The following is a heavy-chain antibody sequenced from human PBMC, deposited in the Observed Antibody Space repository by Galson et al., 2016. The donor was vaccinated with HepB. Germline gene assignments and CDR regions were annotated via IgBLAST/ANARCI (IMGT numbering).Heavy chain of an antibody. CDR2: IIPLFGPP. CDR3: ARDHAGTTRAFVY. V-gene: IGHV1-69*06. J-gene: IGHJ4*02. CDR1: GGSLTSHA. D-gene: IGHD1-1*01. Sequence: SVQVSCKASGGSLTSHALNWVRQAPGPGLEWMGRIIPLFGPPDYAQKVQGRVTNTADKSTSTAYLELNNLRSDNTAFYYCARDHAGTTRAFVYWGQGTLVTVSS.